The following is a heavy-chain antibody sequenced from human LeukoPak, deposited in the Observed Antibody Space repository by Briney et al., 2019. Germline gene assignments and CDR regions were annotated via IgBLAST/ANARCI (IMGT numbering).Heavy chain of an antibody. J-gene: IGHJ6*03. CDR2: MYINGKT. CDR1: GDSISNNY. V-gene: IGHV4-4*07. D-gene: IGHD3-9*01. Sequence: SETLSLTCNVSGDSISNNYWSWIRQPPGQGLEWIWRMYINGKTNYNPSLESRVTIVEDRSKNQLSLTLTSVTAADAAFYYCGREGLLRYLDWVYYMDVWGKGTTVIVS. CDR3: GREGLLRYLDWVYYMDV.